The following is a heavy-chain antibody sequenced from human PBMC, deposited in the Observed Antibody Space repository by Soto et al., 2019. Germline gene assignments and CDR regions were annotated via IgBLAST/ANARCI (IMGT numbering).Heavy chain of an antibody. CDR3: ARTIGHLSSGWYRDLEEYFQH. Sequence: QVQLVQSGAEVKKPGASVKVSCKASGYTFTSYGISWVRQAPGQGLEWMGWISAYNGNTNYAQKLQGRVTMTTDTSTSTAYMELRSQRSDDTAVYYCARTIGHLSSGWYRDLEEYFQHWGQGTLVTVSS. V-gene: IGHV1-18*01. CDR2: ISAYNGNT. D-gene: IGHD6-19*01. CDR1: GYTFTSYG. J-gene: IGHJ1*01.